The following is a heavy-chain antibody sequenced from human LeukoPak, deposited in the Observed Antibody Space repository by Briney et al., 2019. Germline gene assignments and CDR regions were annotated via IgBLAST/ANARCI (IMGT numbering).Heavy chain of an antibody. CDR3: ARVDSSGYYTDY. CDR1: GGTFSSYA. J-gene: IGHJ4*02. CDR2: IIPIFGTA. D-gene: IGHD3-22*01. Sequence: SVKVSCKSSGGTFSSYAISWVRQAPGQGLEWMGGIIPIFGTANYAQKFQGRVTITADESTSTAYMELSSLRSEDTAVYYCARVDSSGYYTDYWGQGTLVTVSS. V-gene: IGHV1-69*13.